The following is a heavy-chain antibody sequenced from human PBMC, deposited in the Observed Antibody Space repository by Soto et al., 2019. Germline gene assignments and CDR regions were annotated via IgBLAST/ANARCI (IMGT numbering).Heavy chain of an antibody. Sequence: EVQLVESGGGLVQPGGSLRLSCATSGFTFIGYTLSWVRQAPGKGLELVSYISSANSAIYYADSVKGRSEISRDNAKSSMFLQLHSLRAEEKVIYYCARVGWELTFDYWGQGAQVTVSS. V-gene: IGHV3-48*01. D-gene: IGHD1-7*01. CDR1: GFTFIGYT. J-gene: IGHJ4*02. CDR3: ARVGWELTFDY. CDR2: ISSANSAI.